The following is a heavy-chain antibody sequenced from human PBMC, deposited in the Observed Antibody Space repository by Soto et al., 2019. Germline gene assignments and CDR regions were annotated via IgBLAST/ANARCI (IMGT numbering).Heavy chain of an antibody. CDR1: GGSFSGYY. CDR2: INHSGST. J-gene: IGHJ4*02. V-gene: IGHV4-34*01. Sequence: QVQLQQWGAGLLKPSETLSLTCAVYGGSFSGYYWSWIRQPPGKGLEWIGEINHSGSTNYNPSLKRRVTISVDTSKNQFSLKLSSVTAADTAVYYCARGGRGIAVAGRVYVDYWGQGTLVTVSS. CDR3: ARGGRGIAVAGRVYVDY. D-gene: IGHD6-19*01.